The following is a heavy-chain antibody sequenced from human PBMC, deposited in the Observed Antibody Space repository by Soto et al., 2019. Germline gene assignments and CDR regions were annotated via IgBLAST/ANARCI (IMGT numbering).Heavy chain of an antibody. J-gene: IGHJ4*02. D-gene: IGHD5-18*01. CDR2: IIPIFGTA. Sequence: QVQLVQSGAEVKKPGSSVKVSCKASGGTFSSYAISWVRQAPGQGLEWMGGIIPIFGTANYEQKFQGRVTITADESTSTAYMELSSLRSEDTAVYYCAREGDTAMALTPVYFDYWGQGTLVTVSS. CDR1: GGTFSSYA. CDR3: AREGDTAMALTPVYFDY. V-gene: IGHV1-69*01.